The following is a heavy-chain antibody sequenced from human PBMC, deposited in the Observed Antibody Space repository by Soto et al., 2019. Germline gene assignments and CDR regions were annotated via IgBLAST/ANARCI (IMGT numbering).Heavy chain of an antibody. J-gene: IGHJ3*02. CDR1: GYSFTSYW. CDR2: IYPGDSDT. Sequence: GESLKISCKGSGYSFTSYWIGWVRQMPGKGLEWMGIIYPGDSDTRYSPSFQGQVTISADKSISTAYPQWSSLKASDTAMYYCARHGYGSGESAHAFDIWGQGTMVTVS. D-gene: IGHD6-19*01. CDR3: ARHGYGSGESAHAFDI. V-gene: IGHV5-51*01.